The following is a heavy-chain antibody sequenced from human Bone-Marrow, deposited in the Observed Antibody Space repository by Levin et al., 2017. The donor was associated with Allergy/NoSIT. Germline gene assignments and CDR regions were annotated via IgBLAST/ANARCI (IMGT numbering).Heavy chain of an antibody. CDR1: GFRFDEAW. CDR2: IKNKADGGTI. J-gene: IGHJ5*02. Sequence: LSLTCAASGFRFDEAWMTWVRQAPGKGLEWVGRIKNKADGGTIDYAAPVKDRFSISRDDSKNSVYLQLNSLKTEDTGVYYCTYNGAAWGQGALVTVSS. D-gene: IGHD1-1*01. V-gene: IGHV3-15*07. CDR3: TYNGAA.